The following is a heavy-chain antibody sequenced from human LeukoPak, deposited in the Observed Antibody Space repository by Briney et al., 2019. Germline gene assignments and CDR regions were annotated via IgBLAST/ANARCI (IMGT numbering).Heavy chain of an antibody. CDR3: ANLDSGIAVVDY. CDR2: ISTDGSTT. Sequence: GGSLRPSCAASGFTFTNYWMHWVRQAPGKGLVWVSRISTDGSTTGYADSVKGRFTISRDNAKNTLYLQMNSLRAEDTAVYYCANLDSGIAVVDYWGQGTLVTVSS. J-gene: IGHJ4*02. V-gene: IGHV3-74*01. CDR1: GFTFTNYW. D-gene: IGHD6-19*01.